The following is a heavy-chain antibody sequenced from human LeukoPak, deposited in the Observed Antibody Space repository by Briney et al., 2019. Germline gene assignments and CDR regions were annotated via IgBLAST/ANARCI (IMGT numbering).Heavy chain of an antibody. J-gene: IGHJ6*04. Sequence: SETLSLTCTVSGGSISSYYWSWIRQPPGKGLEWIGYIYYSGSTNYNPSLKSRVTISVDTSKNQFSLKLSSVTAADTAVYYCARDRGGSGSQDYYYYGMDVWGKGTSVTVSS. CDR3: ARDRGGSGSQDYYYYGMDV. CDR1: GGSISSYY. CDR2: IYYSGST. D-gene: IGHD3-10*01. V-gene: IGHV4-59*01.